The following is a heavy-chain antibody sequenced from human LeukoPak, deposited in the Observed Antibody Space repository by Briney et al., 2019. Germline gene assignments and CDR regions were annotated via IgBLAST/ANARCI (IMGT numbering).Heavy chain of an antibody. Sequence: GGSLRLSCAASGFTFSSYAMHWVRQAPGKGLEWVAVISYDGSNKYYADSVKGRFTISRDNSKNTLYLQMNSLRAEDTAVYYCARAHSSSWKAPSFLDYWGQGTLVTVSS. J-gene: IGHJ4*02. CDR3: ARAHSSSWKAPSFLDY. CDR1: GFTFSSYA. V-gene: IGHV3-30*04. D-gene: IGHD6-13*01. CDR2: ISYDGSNK.